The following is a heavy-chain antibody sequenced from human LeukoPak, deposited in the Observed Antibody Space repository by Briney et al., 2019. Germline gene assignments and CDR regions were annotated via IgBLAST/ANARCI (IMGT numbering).Heavy chain of an antibody. Sequence: QPGGSLRLSCAASGFIFTDYWMYWVRQAPGRGLAWVANIKEDGSEKNYVDSVKGRFTVSRDNAKNSLYLQLNSLGAEDTAVYYCATRYCTIPACQASSYHCMDNWGKGTTVTVSS. V-gene: IGHV3-7*01. D-gene: IGHD2-8*01. CDR1: GFIFTDYW. CDR3: ATRYCTIPACQASSYHCMDN. CDR2: IKEDGSEK. J-gene: IGHJ6*03.